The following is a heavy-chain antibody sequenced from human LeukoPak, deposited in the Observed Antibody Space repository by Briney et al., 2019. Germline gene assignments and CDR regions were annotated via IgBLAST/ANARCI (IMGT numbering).Heavy chain of an antibody. J-gene: IGHJ4*02. CDR2: VNSDGSGT. CDR3: ATSLGPLTDY. CDR1: GFSSSSNW. Sequence: GGSLRLSCAASGFSSSSNWMHWVRQAPGKGLVWVSRVNSDGSGTSYADSVKGRFTISRDNAKNTLYLQMNSLRAEDTAVYYCATSLGPLTDYWGQGTLVTVSS. D-gene: IGHD7-27*01. V-gene: IGHV3-74*01.